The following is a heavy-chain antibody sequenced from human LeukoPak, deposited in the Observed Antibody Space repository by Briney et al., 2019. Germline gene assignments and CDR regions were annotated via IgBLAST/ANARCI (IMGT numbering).Heavy chain of an antibody. CDR1: GGSISSYY. CDR3: ARDTGQLWLRNYYYGMDV. Sequence: SETLSLTCTVSGGSISSYYWSWIRQPPGKGLEWIGYIYYSGSTNYNPSLKSRVTMSVDTSKNQFSLKLSSVTAADTAVYYCARDTGQLWLRNYYYGMDVWGQGTTVTVSS. J-gene: IGHJ6*02. CDR2: IYYSGST. D-gene: IGHD5-18*01. V-gene: IGHV4-59*01.